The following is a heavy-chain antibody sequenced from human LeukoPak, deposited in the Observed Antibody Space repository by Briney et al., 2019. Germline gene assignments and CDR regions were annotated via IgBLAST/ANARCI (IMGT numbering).Heavy chain of an antibody. CDR3: AKGGCRGTCNPLAY. CDR2: SGDSDGST. D-gene: IGHD2-15*01. V-gene: IGHV3-23*01. J-gene: IGHJ4*02. CDR1: GFTFSGSG. Sequence: GGSLRLSCAASGFTFSGSGMSWVRQAPGKGVEGISSSGDSDGSTYYADSLKGRVTISRDNSKNTLYLQMNNLRAEDTAVYYCAKGGCRGTCNPLAYWGQGALVTVSP.